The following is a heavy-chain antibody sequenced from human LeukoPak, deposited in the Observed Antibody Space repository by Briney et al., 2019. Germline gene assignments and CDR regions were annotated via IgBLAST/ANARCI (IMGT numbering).Heavy chain of an antibody. CDR3: ARETLGFLDY. V-gene: IGHV4-4*08. Sequence: SETLSLTCSVSGGSINSYYWTWIRQPPGKGLEWIGSIYATGSTNYNPSLKSRVTISVDASKNQFSLKLSSVTAADTAVYYCARETLGFLDYWGQGTLVTVSS. CDR2: IYATGST. J-gene: IGHJ4*02. CDR1: GGSINSYY. D-gene: IGHD7-27*01.